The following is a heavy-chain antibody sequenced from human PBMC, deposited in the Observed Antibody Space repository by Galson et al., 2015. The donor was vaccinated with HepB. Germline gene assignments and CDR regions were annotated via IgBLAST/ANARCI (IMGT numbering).Heavy chain of an antibody. J-gene: IGHJ4*02. CDR3: AKDGIFVATTKSEGGFDY. Sequence: SLRLSCAASGFRFSSYGMHWVRQAPGKGLEWVAVTSYDGSHKYYADSVKGRFTISRDNSKNTLYLQMNSLRAEDTAVYYCAKDGIFVATTKSEGGFDYWGQGTLVTVPS. D-gene: IGHD5-12*01. CDR1: GFRFSSYG. CDR2: TSYDGSHK. V-gene: IGHV3-30*18.